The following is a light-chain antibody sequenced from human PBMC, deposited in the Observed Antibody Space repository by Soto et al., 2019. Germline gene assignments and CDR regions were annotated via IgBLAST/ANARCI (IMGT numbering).Light chain of an antibody. CDR2: SNN. CDR3: AAWDDSLSGYV. Sequence: VLTQPPSASGTPGQRVTISCSGSSSNIGGNAVNWYQQLPGTTPKLLIYSNNQRPSGVPDRFSGSKSGTSASLAISGLQSEDEADYYCAAWDDSLSGYVFGTGTKVTVL. V-gene: IGLV1-44*01. CDR1: SSNIGGNA. J-gene: IGLJ1*01.